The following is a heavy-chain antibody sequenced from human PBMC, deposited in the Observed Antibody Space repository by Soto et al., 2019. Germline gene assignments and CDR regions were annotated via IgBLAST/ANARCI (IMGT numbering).Heavy chain of an antibody. CDR3: ARTGRTTVTTNYYMDV. CDR1: GGSFSGYY. J-gene: IGHJ6*03. Sequence: SETLSLTCAVYGGSFSGYYWSWIRQPPGKGLEWIGEINHSGSTNYNPSLKSRVTISVDTSKNQFSLKLSSVTAADTAVYYCARTGRTTVTTNYYMDVWGKGTTVTVSS. V-gene: IGHV4-34*01. D-gene: IGHD4-17*01. CDR2: INHSGST.